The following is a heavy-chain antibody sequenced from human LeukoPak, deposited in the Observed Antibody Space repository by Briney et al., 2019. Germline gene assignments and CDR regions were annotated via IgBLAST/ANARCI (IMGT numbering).Heavy chain of an antibody. CDR1: GFTFNDYD. Sequence: GGSLRLSCAGSGFTFNDYDMNWVRQAPGKGLEWVSITYSDGNTYYAESVRGRFTVSRGYSKNTLYLQMKSLRVEDTAFYYCARDLSYFDYWGQGTLVTVSS. CDR3: ARDLSYFDY. D-gene: IGHD2/OR15-2a*01. CDR2: TYSDGNT. J-gene: IGHJ4*02. V-gene: IGHV3-53*01.